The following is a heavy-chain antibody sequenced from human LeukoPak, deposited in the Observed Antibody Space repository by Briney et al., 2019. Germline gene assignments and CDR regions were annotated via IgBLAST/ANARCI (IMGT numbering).Heavy chain of an antibody. CDR1: GFTFSSYW. J-gene: IGHJ4*02. V-gene: IGHV3-74*01. Sequence: GGSLRLSCAASGFTFSSYWMHWVRQAPGKGLVWVSRINSDGSSTSYADSVKGRFTISRDNAKNTLYLQMNSLRAEDTAAYYCARVEGSSSSFVRYWGQGTLVTVSS. D-gene: IGHD6-6*01. CDR3: ARVEGSSSSFVRY. CDR2: INSDGSST.